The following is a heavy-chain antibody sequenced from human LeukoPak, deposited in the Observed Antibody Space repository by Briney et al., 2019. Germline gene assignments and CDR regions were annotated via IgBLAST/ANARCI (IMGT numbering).Heavy chain of an antibody. V-gene: IGHV3-21*04. CDR1: GFTFSSYS. CDR3: AKDRSCTNNICHGDFDY. J-gene: IGHJ4*02. Sequence: GGSLRLSCAASGFTFSSYSMNWVRQAPGKGLEWVSFISSSSSYIYYADSVKGRFTISRDNAKNSLYLQMNSLRAEDTAVYYCAKDRSCTNNICHGDFDYWGQGTLVTVSS. D-gene: IGHD2-8*01. CDR2: ISSSSSYI.